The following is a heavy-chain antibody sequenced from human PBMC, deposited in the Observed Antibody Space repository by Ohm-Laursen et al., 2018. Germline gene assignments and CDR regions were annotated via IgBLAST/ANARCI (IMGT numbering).Heavy chain of an antibody. CDR2: VTGSGRTT. CDR1: GFTFSGYA. D-gene: IGHD3-10*01. V-gene: IGHV3-23*01. CDR3: AKGLSGGAGHGNWFDP. Sequence: GSLRLSCAASGFTFSGYAMSWVRQAPGKGPEWVSVVTGSGRTTYYRDSVKGRFTTSRDNSKNTLYLQMNSLGVEDTAVYYCAKGLSGGAGHGNWFDPWGQGTLVSVSS. J-gene: IGHJ5*02.